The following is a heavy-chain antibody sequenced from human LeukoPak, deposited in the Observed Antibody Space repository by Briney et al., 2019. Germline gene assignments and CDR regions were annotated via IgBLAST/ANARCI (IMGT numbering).Heavy chain of an antibody. J-gene: IGHJ4*02. CDR3: ARGKGLATYYGSGSTY. D-gene: IGHD3-10*01. Sequence: SETLSLTCALYGGSFIGYYWRGIPHPPGKGLECIGEINHSGSTNHNPSLKSRVTISVDTSKSQFSLKLSSVTAADTAVYYCARGKGLATYYGSGSTYWGQGTLVTVSS. CDR2: INHSGST. V-gene: IGHV4-34*01. CDR1: GGSFIGYY.